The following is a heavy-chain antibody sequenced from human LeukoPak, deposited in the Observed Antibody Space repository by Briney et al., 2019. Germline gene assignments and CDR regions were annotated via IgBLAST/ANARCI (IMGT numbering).Heavy chain of an antibody. V-gene: IGHV1-2*02. CDR2: INPNSGGT. CDR1: GYTFTGYY. D-gene: IGHD5-24*01. Sequence: ASVKVSCKASGYTFTGYYMHWVRQAPGQGLEWMGWINPNSGGTNYAQKFQGRVTITADESTSTAYMELSSLRSEDTAVYYCARVIAVEMATIKGPWAFDIWGQGTMVTVSS. J-gene: IGHJ3*02. CDR3: ARVIAVEMATIKGPWAFDI.